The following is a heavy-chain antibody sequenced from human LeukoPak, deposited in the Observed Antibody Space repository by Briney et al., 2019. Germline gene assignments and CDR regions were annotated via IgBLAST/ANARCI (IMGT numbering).Heavy chain of an antibody. CDR1: GYTFTSYA. CDR2: INAGNGNT. V-gene: IGHV1-3*01. J-gene: IGHJ4*02. Sequence: ASVKVSCKASGYTFTSYAMHWVRQAPGQRLEWMGWINAGNGNTKYSQKFQGRVTITRDTSASTAYMELSSLRSEDTAVYYCARDPSNSSGYHAHFDSWGQGTLVTVSS. D-gene: IGHD3-22*01. CDR3: ARDPSNSSGYHAHFDS.